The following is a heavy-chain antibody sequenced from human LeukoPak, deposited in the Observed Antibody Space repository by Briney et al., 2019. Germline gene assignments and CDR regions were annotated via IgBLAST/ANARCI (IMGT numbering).Heavy chain of an antibody. D-gene: IGHD1-26*01. CDR2: ISAYNGNT. CDR3: ARGLPGVGATMEHESTDDY. J-gene: IGHJ4*02. Sequence: ASVKVSCKASGYTFTSYGISWVRQAPGQGLEWMGWISAYNGNTNYAQKLQGRVTMTTDTSTSTAYMELRSLGSDDTAVYYCARGLPGVGATMEHESTDDYWGQGTLVTVSS. CDR1: GYTFTSYG. V-gene: IGHV1-18*01.